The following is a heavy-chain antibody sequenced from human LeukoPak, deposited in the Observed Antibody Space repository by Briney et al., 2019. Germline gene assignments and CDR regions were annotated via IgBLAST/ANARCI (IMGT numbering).Heavy chain of an antibody. Sequence: SETLSLTCTVSGGSISSYYWSWIRQPPGKGLEWIGYIYYSGSTNYNPSLKSRVTISVDTSKNQFSLKLSSVTAADTAVYYSARARNYYDSSGFYYEGDAFDIWGQGTMVTVSS. V-gene: IGHV4-59*01. D-gene: IGHD3-22*01. J-gene: IGHJ3*02. CDR2: IYYSGST. CDR3: ARARNYYDSSGFYYEGDAFDI. CDR1: GGSISSYY.